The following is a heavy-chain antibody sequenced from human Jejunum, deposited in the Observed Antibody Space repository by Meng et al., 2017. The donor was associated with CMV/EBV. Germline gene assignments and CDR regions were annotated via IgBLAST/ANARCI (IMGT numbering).Heavy chain of an antibody. CDR1: GFTFSSYS. Sequence: AASGFTFSSYSMNWVRQAPGKGLEWVSYISGDSGTIYYADSVKGRFTISRDNAKSSLYLQINTLRAEDAAVYYCARGKDWTYFDYWGQGTLVTVSS. CDR3: ARGKDWTYFDY. CDR2: ISGDSGTI. V-gene: IGHV3-48*04. D-gene: IGHD3/OR15-3a*01. J-gene: IGHJ4*02.